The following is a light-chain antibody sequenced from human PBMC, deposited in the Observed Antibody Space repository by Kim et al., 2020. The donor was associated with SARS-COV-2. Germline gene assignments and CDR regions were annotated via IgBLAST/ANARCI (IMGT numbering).Light chain of an antibody. CDR3: QYYNSYRT. Sequence: DIQMTQSPSTLSASVGDRVTITCRASQSISSWLAWYQQKPGKAPKLLIYDASSLEGGVPSRFSGSGSGTEFTLTISSLQPDDFATYCYQYYNSYRTFGQGTKVDIK. V-gene: IGKV1-5*01. CDR1: QSISSW. J-gene: IGKJ1*01. CDR2: DAS.